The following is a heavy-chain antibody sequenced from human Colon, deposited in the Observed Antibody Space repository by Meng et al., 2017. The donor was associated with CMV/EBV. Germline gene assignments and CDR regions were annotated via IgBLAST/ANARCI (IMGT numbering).Heavy chain of an antibody. D-gene: IGHD6-19*01. CDR1: YS. CDR2: SFNDETI. J-gene: IGHJ4*02. CDR3: ARSTLAGYVSGWYLGAADS. V-gene: IGHV4-39*07. Sequence: YSWGWSHKSPERGLEWIASSFNDETIYYDQSLNGRVTISRDKFNNQFYLTWTSVTAADTALYYCARSTLAGYVSGWYLGAADSWGQGTLVTVSS.